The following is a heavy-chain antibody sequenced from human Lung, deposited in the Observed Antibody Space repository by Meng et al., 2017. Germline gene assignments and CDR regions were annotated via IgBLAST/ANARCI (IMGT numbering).Heavy chain of an antibody. D-gene: IGHD4-11*01. CDR1: GGSFSAYY. V-gene: IGHV4-34*01. J-gene: IGHJ4*02. Sequence: QGRLQAVGAALLKPPETLSLTCVVSGGSFSAYYWSWIRQPPAKGLEWIGEINHSGSTNYNPSLESRATISVDTSQNNLSLKLSSVTAAHSAVYYCARGPTTMAHDFDYWGQGTLVTVSS. CDR2: INHSGST. CDR3: ARGPTTMAHDFDY.